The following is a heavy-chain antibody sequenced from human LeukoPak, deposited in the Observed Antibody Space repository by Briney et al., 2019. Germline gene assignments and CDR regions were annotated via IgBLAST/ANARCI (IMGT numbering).Heavy chain of an antibody. Sequence: SVKVSCKASGGTFSNYAISWVRQAPGQGLEWMGGIIPIFGTANYAQKFQGRVTITADESTSSAYMELSSLRSEDTAVCYCARDAGDTAMVPMYYFDYWGQGTLVTVSS. D-gene: IGHD5-18*01. CDR2: IIPIFGTA. J-gene: IGHJ4*02. V-gene: IGHV1-69*13. CDR1: GGTFSNYA. CDR3: ARDAGDTAMVPMYYFDY.